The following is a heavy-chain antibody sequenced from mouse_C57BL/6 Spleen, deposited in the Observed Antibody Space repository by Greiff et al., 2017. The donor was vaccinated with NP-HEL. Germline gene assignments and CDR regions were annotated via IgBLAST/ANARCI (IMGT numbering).Heavy chain of an antibody. CDR3: ARTARIKY. Sequence: DVQLQESGPGLVKPSQSLSLTCTVTGYSITSGYGWNWIRQFPGNKLEWMGYISYSGSTNYNPSLKSRISITRDTSKNQFFLQLNSVTTEDSATYYCARTARIKYWGQGTTLTVSS. J-gene: IGHJ2*01. CDR2: ISYSGST. CDR1: GYSITSGYG. V-gene: IGHV3-2*02. D-gene: IGHD1-2*01.